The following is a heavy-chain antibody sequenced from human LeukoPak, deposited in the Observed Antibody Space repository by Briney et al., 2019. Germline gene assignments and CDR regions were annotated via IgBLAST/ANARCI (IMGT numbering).Heavy chain of an antibody. CDR2: IYYSGST. CDR3: ARAHGSGSYYNGNNWFDP. V-gene: IGHV4-59*01. D-gene: IGHD3-10*01. CDR1: GGSISSYY. Sequence: SETLSLTCTVSGGSISSYYWSWIRQPPGKGLEWIGYIYYSGSTNYNPSLKSRVTISVDTSKNQFSLKLSSVTAADTAVYYCARAHGSGSYYNGNNWFDPWGQGTLVTVSS. J-gene: IGHJ5*02.